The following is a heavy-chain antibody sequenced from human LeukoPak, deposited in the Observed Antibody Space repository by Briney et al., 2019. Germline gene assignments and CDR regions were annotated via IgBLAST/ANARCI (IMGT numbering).Heavy chain of an antibody. CDR3: AGYFGDYVGYFDY. CDR2: IYYSGST. CDR1: GGSIRGYY. J-gene: IGHJ4*02. V-gene: IGHV4-59*01. D-gene: IGHD4-17*01. Sequence: SETLSLTCTVSGGSIRGYYWSWIRQPPGKGLEWIGYIYYSGSTNNNPSLRSRVTMSVDTSKNQFSLKLSSVTAAATALYFCAGYFGDYVGYFDYWGQGALVTVSS.